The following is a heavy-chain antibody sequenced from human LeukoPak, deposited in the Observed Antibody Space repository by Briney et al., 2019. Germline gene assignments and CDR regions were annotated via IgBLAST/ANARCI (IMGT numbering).Heavy chain of an antibody. J-gene: IGHJ4*02. D-gene: IGHD3-22*01. CDR2: IIPILGIA. V-gene: IGHV1-69*04. CDR1: GGTFSSYA. CDR3: EAHAGGPYYDSSGYYLRAGY. Sequence: SVKVSCKASGGTFSSYAISWVRQAPGQGLEWMGRIIPILGIANYAQKFQGRVTITADKSTSTACMELSSLRSEDTAVYYCEAHAGGPYYDSSGYYLRAGYWGQGTLVTVSS.